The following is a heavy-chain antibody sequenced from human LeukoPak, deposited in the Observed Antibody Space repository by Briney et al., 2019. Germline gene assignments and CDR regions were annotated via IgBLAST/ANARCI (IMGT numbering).Heavy chain of an antibody. J-gene: IGHJ4*02. V-gene: IGHV3-30-3*01. D-gene: IGHD5-24*01. CDR3: ARESDGYNYQPFDY. CDR1: GFTFSSYA. Sequence: PGRSLRLSCAASGFTFSSYAMHWVSQAPGKGLEWGAVISYDGSNKYYADSVKGRFTISRDNSKNTLYLQMNSLRAEDTAVYYCARESDGYNYQPFDYWGQGTLVTVSS. CDR2: ISYDGSNK.